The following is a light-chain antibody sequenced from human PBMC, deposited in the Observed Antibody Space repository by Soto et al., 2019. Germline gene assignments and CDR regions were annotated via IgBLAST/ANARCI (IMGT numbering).Light chain of an antibody. CDR3: LQDNSYPWT. V-gene: IGKV1-6*01. CDR1: QDIRND. CDR2: AAT. J-gene: IGKJ1*01. Sequence: AIQMTQSPSSLSVSVRDRVTITCRASQDIRNDLHWYQQKPGEAPNLLIYAATTFQSGVPSRFSGSGSGIHFTLNISSLQPEDLATYFCLQDNSYPWTFGQGTKVDIK.